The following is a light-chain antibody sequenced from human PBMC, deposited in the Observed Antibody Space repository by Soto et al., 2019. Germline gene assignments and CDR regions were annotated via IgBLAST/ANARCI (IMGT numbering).Light chain of an antibody. CDR3: QPTYSTPFT. Sequence: IPMTQSPSSLSASVGDRVTITCRASQTISNYLNWYQQKPGKAPYLLIYAASSLQSGGPSRFSGSSSGTDFTLTITSLQPEDFATYYCQPTYSTPFTFGQGTRLEI. CDR1: QTISNY. V-gene: IGKV1-39*01. CDR2: AAS. J-gene: IGKJ5*01.